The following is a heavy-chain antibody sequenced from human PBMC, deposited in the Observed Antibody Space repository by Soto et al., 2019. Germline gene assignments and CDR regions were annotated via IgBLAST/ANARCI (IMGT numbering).Heavy chain of an antibody. J-gene: IGHJ6*02. Sequence: GGSLRLSCAASGFTFSSYAMSWVRQAPGKGLEWVSAISGSGGSTYYADSVKGRFTISRDNSKNTLYLQMNSLRAEDTAVYYCAKDPTRRSLHYYYGMDVWGQGTTVTVSS. CDR3: AKDPTRRSLHYYYGMDV. V-gene: IGHV3-23*01. CDR2: ISGSGGST. CDR1: GFTFSSYA.